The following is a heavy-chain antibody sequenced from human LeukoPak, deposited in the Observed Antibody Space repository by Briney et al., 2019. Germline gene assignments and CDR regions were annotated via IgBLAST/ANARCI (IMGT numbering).Heavy chain of an antibody. CDR2: SYYRSNWYN. CDR1: GDSVSSNSSA. Sequence: SQTLSLTCVISGDSVSSNSSAWNWIRQSPSRGLEWLGRSYYRSNWYNDYAVSVKSRITINQDQFTNQFSLQPNSVTPVYTAVHYCARARHNRLNSWALYFDLCGRDTLVTVSS. D-gene: IGHD2-15*01. CDR3: ARARHNRLNSWALYFDL. J-gene: IGHJ2*01. V-gene: IGHV6-1*01.